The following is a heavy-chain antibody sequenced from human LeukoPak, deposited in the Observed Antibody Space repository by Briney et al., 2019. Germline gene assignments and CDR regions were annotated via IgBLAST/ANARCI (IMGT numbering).Heavy chain of an antibody. CDR3: ARSHTASDY. J-gene: IGHJ4*02. Sequence: PETLSLTCTVSGGSVSSGSYYWSWIRQPPGKGLEWIGYIYYSGSTNYNPSLKSRVTISVDTSKNQFSLKLSSVTAADTAVYYCARSHTASDYWGQGTLVTVSS. V-gene: IGHV4-61*01. CDR2: IYYSGST. CDR1: GGSVSSGSYY. D-gene: IGHD5-18*01.